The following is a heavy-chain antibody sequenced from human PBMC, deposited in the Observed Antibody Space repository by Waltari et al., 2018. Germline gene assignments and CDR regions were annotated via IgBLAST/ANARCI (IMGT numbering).Heavy chain of an antibody. CDR3: ARDVGPMAAHY. V-gene: IGHV1-58*02. J-gene: IGHJ4*02. Sequence: QLVQSGAEVKKPGTSVKVSCKASGFTFTSSAMQWVRQARGQRLEWIGWIVVGSGNTNYAQKLQGRVTMTTDTSTSTADMELRSLRSDDTAVYYCARDVGPMAAHYWGQGTLVTVSS. CDR2: IVVGSGNT. CDR1: GFTFTSSA. D-gene: IGHD6-25*01.